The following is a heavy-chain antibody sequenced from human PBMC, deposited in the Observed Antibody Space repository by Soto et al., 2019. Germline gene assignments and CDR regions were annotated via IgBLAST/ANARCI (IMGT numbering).Heavy chain of an antibody. CDR1: GFTFSSYG. CDR3: ARDCTSYGDLIPPCDY. D-gene: IGHD4-17*01. CDR2: IWYDGSNK. J-gene: IGHJ4*02. V-gene: IGHV3-33*01. Sequence: QVQLVESGGGVVQPGRSLRLSCAASGFTFSSYGMHWVRQAPGKGLEWVAVIWYDGSNKYYADSVKGRFTISRDNSKNTLYLQMNSLRAEDTAVYYCARDCTSYGDLIPPCDYWGQGTLVTVSS.